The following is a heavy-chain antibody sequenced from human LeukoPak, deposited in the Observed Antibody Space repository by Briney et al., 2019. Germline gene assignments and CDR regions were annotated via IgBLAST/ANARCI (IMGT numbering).Heavy chain of an antibody. CDR1: GYTFTSYY. CDR3: ARCDYGDQHPPRYYYYGMDV. D-gene: IGHD4-17*01. V-gene: IGHV1-46*01. J-gene: IGHJ6*02. CDR2: INPSGGST. Sequence: ASVKVSCKASGYTFTSYYMHWVRQAPGQGLEWMGIINPSGGSTSYAQKFQGRVTMTRDTSTSAVYMELSSLRSEDTAVYYCARCDYGDQHPPRYYYYGMDVWGQGTTVTVSS.